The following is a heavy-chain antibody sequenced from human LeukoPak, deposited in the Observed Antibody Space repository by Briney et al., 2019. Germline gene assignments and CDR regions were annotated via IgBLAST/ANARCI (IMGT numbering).Heavy chain of an antibody. CDR2: TSYSEGT. D-gene: IGHD3-16*01. CDR1: GGSVSRGGYY. J-gene: IGHJ4*02. Sequence: PSETLSLTCTVSGGSVSRGGYYWNWIRQHPGKGLEWIGFTSYSEGTYYNPSLMSRITISVDTSKNQFSLTLSSLTAADTAVYYCARHVGKWGFDFWGQGTLVTVSS. CDR3: ARHVGKWGFDF. V-gene: IGHV4-31*03.